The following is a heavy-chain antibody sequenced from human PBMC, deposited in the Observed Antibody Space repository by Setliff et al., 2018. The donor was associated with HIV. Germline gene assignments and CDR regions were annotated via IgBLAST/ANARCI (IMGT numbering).Heavy chain of an antibody. CDR2: IYYSGST. CDR3: ARDARLSGSYYGMDV. D-gene: IGHD1-26*01. Sequence: TSETLSLTCTVSGGSISNYYWSWIRQPPGKGLEWIGSIYYSGSTYYNPSLKSRVTISVDTSKNQFSLKLSSVTAADTAVYYCARDARLSGSYYGMDVWGQGTTVTVSS. V-gene: IGHV4-59*12. CDR1: GGSISNYY. J-gene: IGHJ6*02.